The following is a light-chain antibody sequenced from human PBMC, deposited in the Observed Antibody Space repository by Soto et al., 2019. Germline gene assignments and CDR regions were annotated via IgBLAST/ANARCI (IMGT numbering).Light chain of an antibody. J-gene: IGKJ5*01. CDR1: QSVSSY. Sequence: DLQINPSPSSLSASVGDRVTITCRASQSVSSYLNWYQQKPGKAPRLLIDAASSLQSGVPSRFSGSGSGTDFTLTISRLQPEDFATYYCQQCDTTPTFGQGTRLEMK. V-gene: IGKV1-39*01. CDR3: QQCDTTPT. CDR2: AAS.